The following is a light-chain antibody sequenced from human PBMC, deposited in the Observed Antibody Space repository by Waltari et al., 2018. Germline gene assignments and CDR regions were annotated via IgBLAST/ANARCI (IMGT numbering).Light chain of an antibody. CDR1: SNDVRCYYY. CDR3: NSYSSTTTLV. V-gene: IGLV2-14*03. CDR2: DVS. Sequence: QSALTQPASVSGSPGQSITIPCPGTSNDVRCYYYVSWYQQHPDKAPKLVIFDVSKRPSGVSRRFSASKSGNTASLTISGLQAEDEAVYYCNSYSSTTTLVFGGGTKVTVL. J-gene: IGLJ2*01.